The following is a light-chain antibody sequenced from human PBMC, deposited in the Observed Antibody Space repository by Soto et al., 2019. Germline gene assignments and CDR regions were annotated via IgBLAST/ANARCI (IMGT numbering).Light chain of an antibody. CDR1: TSNIVRNP. CDR3: AAWDDSLKGPV. Sequence: QSVLTQSPSASGTPGQRVTISCSGSTSNIVRNPVTWYQQLPGTAPKLLIDNNNQRPSGVSGRFSASKSGASASLAISGLQSEDEANYYCAAWDDSLKGPVLGGGTKLTVL. CDR2: NNN. J-gene: IGLJ2*01. V-gene: IGLV1-44*01.